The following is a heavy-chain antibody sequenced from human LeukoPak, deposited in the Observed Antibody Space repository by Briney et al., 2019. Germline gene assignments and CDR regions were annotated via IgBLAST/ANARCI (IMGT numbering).Heavy chain of an antibody. CDR1: GGSISTGNW. D-gene: IGHD6-13*01. CDR2: INHSGST. J-gene: IGHJ6*03. Sequence: PSETLSLTCAVSGGSISTGNWWSWVRQSPDKGLEWIGEINHSGSTNYNPSLKSRVTISVDTSKNQFSLKLRSVTAADTAVYYCASGSSWYYYYYYMDVWGKGTTVTVSS. V-gene: IGHV4-4*02. CDR3: ASGSSWYYYYYYMDV.